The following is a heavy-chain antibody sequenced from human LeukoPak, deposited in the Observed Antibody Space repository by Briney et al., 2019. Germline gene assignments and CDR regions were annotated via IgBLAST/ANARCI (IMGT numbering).Heavy chain of an antibody. CDR2: IWYDGSNK. J-gene: IGHJ4*02. V-gene: IGHV3-33*01. CDR3: ARDPGYSSSWYLGY. D-gene: IGHD6-13*01. Sequence: GGSLRLSCAASGFTFSSYGMHWVRQAPGKGLEWVAVIWYDGSNKYYADSVKGRFTISRDNSKNTLYLQMNSLRAEDTAVYYCARDPGYSSSWYLGYWGQGTLVTVSS. CDR1: GFTFSSYG.